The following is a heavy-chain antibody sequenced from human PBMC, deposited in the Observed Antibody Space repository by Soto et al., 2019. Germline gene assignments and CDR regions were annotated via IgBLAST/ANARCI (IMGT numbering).Heavy chain of an antibody. V-gene: IGHV4-31*01. CDR1: GGSISRSGYF. Sequence: PSETLSLTCTVSGGSISRSGYFWSWIRQHPGKGLEWIGYIYDSGSTYYNPSLKSLVSLSVDTSKNQFSLNLTSVTAADTAMYYCARSSRSYFDYWGQGTLVTVSS. J-gene: IGHJ4*02. CDR2: IYDSGST. CDR3: ARSSRSYFDY.